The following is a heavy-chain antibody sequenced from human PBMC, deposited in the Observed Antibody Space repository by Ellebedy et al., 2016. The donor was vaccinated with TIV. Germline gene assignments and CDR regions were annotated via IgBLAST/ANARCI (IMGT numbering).Heavy chain of an antibody. CDR2: IIPIFGTA. CDR3: ARDHLLTTVTPYYGMDV. V-gene: IGHV1-69*13. Sequence: SVKVSCXASGGTFSSYAISWVRQAPGQGLEWMGGIIPIFGTANYAQKFQGRVTITADESTSTAYMELSSLRSEDTAVYYCARDHLLTTVTPYYGMDVWGQGTTVTVSS. J-gene: IGHJ6*02. D-gene: IGHD4-17*01. CDR1: GGTFSSYA.